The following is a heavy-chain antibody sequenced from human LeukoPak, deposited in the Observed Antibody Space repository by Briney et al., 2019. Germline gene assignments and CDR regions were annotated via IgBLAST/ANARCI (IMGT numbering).Heavy chain of an antibody. CDR3: ARRAPEWLVRGADAFDI. Sequence: GASVKVSCKASGYTFTSYYMHWVRQAPGQGLEWMGIINPSGGSTSYAQKFQGRVTMTRNTSISTAYMELSSLRSEDTAVYYCARRAPEWLVRGADAFDIWGQGTMVTVSS. D-gene: IGHD6-19*01. CDR1: GYTFTSYY. CDR2: INPSGGST. V-gene: IGHV1-46*01. J-gene: IGHJ3*02.